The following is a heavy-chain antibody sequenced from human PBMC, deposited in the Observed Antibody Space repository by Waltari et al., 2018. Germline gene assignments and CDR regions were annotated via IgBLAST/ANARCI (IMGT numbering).Heavy chain of an antibody. J-gene: IGHJ5*02. Sequence: QVQLVQSGAEVKKPGASVKVSCKASGYTFTSYDINWVRQATGQGLEWMGWMNPNSGNTGYAQKFQGRVTMTRNTSISTAYMELSSLRSEDTAVYYCAREQDYYDSSGYVVQRWFDPWGQGTLVTVSS. V-gene: IGHV1-8*01. CDR2: MNPNSGNT. D-gene: IGHD3-22*01. CDR1: GYTFTSYD. CDR3: AREQDYYDSSGYVVQRWFDP.